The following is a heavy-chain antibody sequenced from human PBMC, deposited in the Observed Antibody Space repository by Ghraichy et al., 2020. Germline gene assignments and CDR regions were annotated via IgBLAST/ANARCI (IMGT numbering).Heavy chain of an antibody. CDR3: ARGRYYGSGRGSDY. D-gene: IGHD3-10*01. CDR1: GGSFSGYY. V-gene: IGHV4-34*01. CDR2: INHSGST. Sequence: SQTLSLTCAVYGGSFSGYYWSWIRQPPGKGLEWIGEINHSGSTNYNPSLKSRVTISVDTSKNQFSLKLSSVTAADTAVYYCARGRYYGSGRGSDYWGQGTLVTVSS. J-gene: IGHJ4*02.